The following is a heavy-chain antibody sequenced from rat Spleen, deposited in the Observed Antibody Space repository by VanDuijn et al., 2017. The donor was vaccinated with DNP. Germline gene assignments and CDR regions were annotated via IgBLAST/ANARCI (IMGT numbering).Heavy chain of an antibody. CDR2: IWGHGNT. D-gene: IGHD2-1*01. CDR1: GFSLTNYG. J-gene: IGHJ2*01. CDR3: ARCGVYLPYFDY. Sequence: QVQLKESGPVLVQASETLSLTCTVSGFSLTNYGVIWVRQSPGKGLEWMGIIWGHGNTDYKSTLKSRLSNNRDTFKSQVFLKMNSLQTDDTGTYYCARCGVYLPYFDYWGQGVMVTVSS. V-gene: IGHV2S75*01.